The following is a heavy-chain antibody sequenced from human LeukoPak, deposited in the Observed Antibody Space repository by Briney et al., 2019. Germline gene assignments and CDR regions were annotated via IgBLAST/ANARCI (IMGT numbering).Heavy chain of an antibody. V-gene: IGHV1-2*02. CDR3: ARAGLWDYSDSSGYHNAAFDV. D-gene: IGHD3-22*01. CDR2: IKPSSGGT. Sequence: ASVTVSCKASGYTFTSYYVHWVRQAPGQGLEWMGWIKPSSGGTNYAQNFQGRVSMTRDTSISACYMELSRLRSDDTAVYYCARAGLWDYSDSSGYHNAAFDVWGQGTMVTVSS. J-gene: IGHJ3*01. CDR1: GYTFTSYY.